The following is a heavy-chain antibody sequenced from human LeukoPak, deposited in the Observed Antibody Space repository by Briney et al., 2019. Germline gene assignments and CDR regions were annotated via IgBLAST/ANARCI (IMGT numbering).Heavy chain of an antibody. J-gene: IGHJ4*02. CDR1: GFTFSSYA. V-gene: IGHV3-23*01. CDR3: ARGSGGDFTVTTFDY. CDR2: ISGSGGST. Sequence: PGGSLRLSCAASGFTFSSYAMSWVRQAPGKGLEWVSAISGSGGSTYYADSVKGRFTISRDNSKNTLYLQMNSLSAEDTAVYYCARGSGGDFTVTTFDYWGQGTLVTVSS. D-gene: IGHD4-17*01.